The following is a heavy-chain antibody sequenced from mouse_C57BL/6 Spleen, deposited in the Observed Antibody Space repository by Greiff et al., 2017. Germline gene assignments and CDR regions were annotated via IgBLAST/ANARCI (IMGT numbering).Heavy chain of an antibody. CDR1: GFTFSSYA. J-gene: IGHJ3*01. D-gene: IGHD2-4*01. Sequence: DVKLVESGGGLVKPGGSLKLSCAASGFTFSSYAMSWVRQTPEKRLEWVATISDGGSYTYYPDNVKGRFTISRDNAKNNLYLQMSHLKSEDTAMYYCARDGRYYDYDGAWFAYWGQGTLVTVSA. CDR3: ARDGRYYDYDGAWFAY. CDR2: ISDGGSYT. V-gene: IGHV5-4*01.